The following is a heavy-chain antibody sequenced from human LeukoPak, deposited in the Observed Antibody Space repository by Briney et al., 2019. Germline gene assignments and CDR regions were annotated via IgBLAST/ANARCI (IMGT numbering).Heavy chain of an antibody. CDR3: ARDGGLGALDY. Sequence: GASVKVSCKASGYSFSAYGFSWVRQAPRQGLEWMGWISPNNGKTNYAQKFQGRVTMTIDTSTSTAYMELRSLRSDDTAVYYCARDGGLGALDYWGQGTLVTVSS. CDR1: GYSFSAYG. D-gene: IGHD3-16*01. CDR2: ISPNNGKT. J-gene: IGHJ4*02. V-gene: IGHV1-18*01.